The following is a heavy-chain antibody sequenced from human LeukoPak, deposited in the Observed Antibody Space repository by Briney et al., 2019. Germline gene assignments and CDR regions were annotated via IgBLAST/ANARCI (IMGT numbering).Heavy chain of an antibody. V-gene: IGHV3-23*01. CDR1: GFTFSSYA. Sequence: GGSLRLSCAASGFTFSSYAMSWVRQAPGRGLEWVSAISGSGGSTYYADSVKGRFTISRDNSKNTLYLQMNSLRAEDTAVYYCANTKTKRYYYYGMDVWGQGTTVTVSS. J-gene: IGHJ6*02. CDR2: ISGSGGST. D-gene: IGHD1-7*01. CDR3: ANTKTKRYYYYGMDV.